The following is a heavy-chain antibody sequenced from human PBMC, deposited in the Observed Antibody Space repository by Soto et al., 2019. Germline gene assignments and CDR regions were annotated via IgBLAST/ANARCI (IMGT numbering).Heavy chain of an antibody. Sequence: EVQLVESGGGLVQPGGSLRLSCATSGFILSDCAMNWVRQAPGKGLEWVSYISSSSSVIDYADSVKGRFTVSRDNARNSLYLQMNSLRDEDTAVYYCARDLSWGSNWYYYMDVWGKGTTVTGSS. J-gene: IGHJ6*03. CDR3: ARDLSWGSNWYYYMDV. CDR1: GFILSDCA. CDR2: ISSSSSVI. D-gene: IGHD7-27*01. V-gene: IGHV3-48*02.